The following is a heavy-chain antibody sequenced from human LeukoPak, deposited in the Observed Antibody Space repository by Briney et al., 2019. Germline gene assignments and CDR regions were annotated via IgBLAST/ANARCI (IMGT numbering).Heavy chain of an antibody. V-gene: IGHV1-8*03. J-gene: IGHJ5*02. CDR3: ARAHCSSTSCYKYWFDP. CDR2: MNPNSGNT. D-gene: IGHD2-2*02. CDR1: GYTFTSYD. Sequence: GASVKVSCKASGYTFTSYDINWVRQATGQGLEWMGWMNPNSGNTGYAQKFQGRVTITRNTSISTAYMELSSLRSEDTAVYYCARAHCSSTSCYKYWFDPWGQGTLVTVSS.